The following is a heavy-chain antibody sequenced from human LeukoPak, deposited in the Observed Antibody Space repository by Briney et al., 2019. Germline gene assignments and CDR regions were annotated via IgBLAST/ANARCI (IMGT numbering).Heavy chain of an antibody. J-gene: IGHJ3*02. D-gene: IGHD1-26*01. Sequence: PGGSLRLSCAASGFTFRSYEMSWVRQAPGKGLEWIAYIRSSGSNMYYADSVRGRFSISRDNAKDSLYLQMNSLRAEDTAIYHCARDGLSGDQAFDAFDIWGQGTMVTVPS. CDR3: ARDGLSGDQAFDAFDI. CDR1: GFTFRSYE. CDR2: IRSSGSNM. V-gene: IGHV3-48*03.